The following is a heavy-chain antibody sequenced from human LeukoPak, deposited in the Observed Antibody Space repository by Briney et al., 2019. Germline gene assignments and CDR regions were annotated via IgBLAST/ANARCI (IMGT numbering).Heavy chain of an antibody. Sequence: GGSLRLSCAASGFTFSSYAMSWVRQAPGKGLERVSAISGSGGSTYYADSVKGRFTISRDNSKNTLYLQMNSLRAEDTAVYYCARLMRGYCSGGSCYGHDYWGQGTLVTVSS. V-gene: IGHV3-23*01. J-gene: IGHJ4*02. CDR3: ARLMRGYCSGGSCYGHDY. D-gene: IGHD2-15*01. CDR1: GFTFSSYA. CDR2: ISGSGGST.